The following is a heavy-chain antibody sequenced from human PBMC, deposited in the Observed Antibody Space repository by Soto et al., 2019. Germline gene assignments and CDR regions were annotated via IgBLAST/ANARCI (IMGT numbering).Heavy chain of an antibody. CDR3: ARYGDLPYAFDI. CDR2: IYHIGST. CDR1: VGNISSSSYF. Sequence: SETQSLTFTVSVGNISSSSYFWGWIRQHPGKGLERAGSIYHIGSTYYNPSLKRRVTISVDTPKNQYSLKLRTVTAADTAVYYCARYGDLPYAFDIWGQGTIVTISS. J-gene: IGHJ3*02. V-gene: IGHV4-39*01. D-gene: IGHD4-17*01.